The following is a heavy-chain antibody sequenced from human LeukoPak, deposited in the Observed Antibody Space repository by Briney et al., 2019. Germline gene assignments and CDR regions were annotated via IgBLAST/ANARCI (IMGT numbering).Heavy chain of an antibody. V-gene: IGHV5-51*01. CDR1: GYSFTSYW. D-gene: IGHD6-19*01. CDR3: AKGGIAVAGYDAFDI. CDR2: IYPGDSDT. J-gene: IGHJ3*02. Sequence: GESLKISCKGSGYSFTSYWIGWVRQMPGKGLEWMGIIYPGDSDTRYSPSFQGQVTISADKSISTAYLQWSSLKASDTAMYYCAKGGIAVAGYDAFDIWGQGTMVTVSS.